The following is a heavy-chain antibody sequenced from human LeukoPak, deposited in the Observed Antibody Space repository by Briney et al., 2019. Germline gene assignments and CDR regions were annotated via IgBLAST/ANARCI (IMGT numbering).Heavy chain of an antibody. Sequence: SETLSLTCAVSGGSISSGGYSWSWIRQPPGKGLEWIGYIYHSGSTYYNPSLKSRVTISVDTSKNQFSLKLSSVTAADTAVYYCARDGIVVVPAAIPIHYYYGMDVWGQGTTVTVSS. V-gene: IGHV4-30-2*01. CDR2: IYHSGST. D-gene: IGHD2-2*02. CDR1: GGSISSGGYS. J-gene: IGHJ6*02. CDR3: ARDGIVVVPAAIPIHYYYGMDV.